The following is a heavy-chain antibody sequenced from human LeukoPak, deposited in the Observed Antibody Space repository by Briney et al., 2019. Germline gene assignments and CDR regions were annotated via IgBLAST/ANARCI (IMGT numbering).Heavy chain of an antibody. Sequence: ASVKVSCKASGYTLSSYDFNWVRQAPGQGLEWMGRINPYSDNTSYAQNFQGRVTMTTTTSTTTVYMEVTSLSSEDTAVYYCARRRSAPGRSSDGICYMCLFCDLGGGGT. CDR2: INPYSDNT. CDR3: ARRRSAPGRSSDGICYMCLFCDL. J-gene: IGHJ4*02. CDR1: GYTLSSYD. D-gene: IGHD2-15*01. V-gene: IGHV1-8*01.